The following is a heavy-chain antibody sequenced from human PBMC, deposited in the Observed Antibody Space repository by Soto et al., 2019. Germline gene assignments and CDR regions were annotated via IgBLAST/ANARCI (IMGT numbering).Heavy chain of an antibody. CDR3: ARDNAGVGQSAFAI. V-gene: IGHV3-21*01. CDR1: GFTFSSYS. J-gene: IGHJ3*02. CDR2: ISSSSSYI. Sequence: GGSLRLSCAASGFTFSSYSMNWVRQAPGKGLEWVSSISSSSSYIYYADSVKGRFTISRDNAKNSLYLQMNSLRAEDTAVYYCARDNAGVGQSAFAIWGQGTMVTVSS. D-gene: IGHD2-15*01.